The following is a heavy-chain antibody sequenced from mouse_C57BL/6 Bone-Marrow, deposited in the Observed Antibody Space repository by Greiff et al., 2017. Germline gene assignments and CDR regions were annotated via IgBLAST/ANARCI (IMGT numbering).Heavy chain of an antibody. CDR3: ASGYWYFDV. CDR2: IDPSDSYT. V-gene: IGHV1-69*01. Sequence: QVQLQQPGAELVMPGASVKLSCKASGYTFTSYWMHWVKQRPGQGLEWIGKIDPSDSYTNYNQKFKGKSTLTVDKSSSTAYMQLSRLTSEDSAVYYCASGYWYFDVWGTGTTVTVSS. J-gene: IGHJ1*03. CDR1: GYTFTSYW.